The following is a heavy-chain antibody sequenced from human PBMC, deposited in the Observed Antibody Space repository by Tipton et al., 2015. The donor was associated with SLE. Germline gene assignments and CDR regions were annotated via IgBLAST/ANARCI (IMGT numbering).Heavy chain of an antibody. CDR2: IYYGGST. V-gene: IGHV4-31*11. CDR3: ARGLAHYFYYYMDV. Sequence: TLSLTCVVSGDSISSSPNYWTWIRQHPGKGLEWIGYIYYGGSTYFNPSLKSRVTISVDTSKNQFSLRLNSVTASDTAVYFCARGLAHYFYYYMDVWGKGTTVTVSS. J-gene: IGHJ6*03. CDR1: GDSISSSPNY.